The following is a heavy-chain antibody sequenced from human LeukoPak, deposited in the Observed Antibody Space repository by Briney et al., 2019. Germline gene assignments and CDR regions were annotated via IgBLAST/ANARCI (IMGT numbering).Heavy chain of an antibody. Sequence: PGGSLRLSCAASGFTFRKYWMSWVRQAPGKGLEWVANIEQDGGEKNYVDSVKGRFTISRDNARNSLYLQMNSLRAEDTAVCYCARDPGYSTFDYWGQGTLVTVSS. J-gene: IGHJ4*02. CDR2: IEQDGGEK. V-gene: IGHV3-7*01. CDR3: ARDPGYSTFDY. CDR1: GFTFRKYW. D-gene: IGHD4-23*01.